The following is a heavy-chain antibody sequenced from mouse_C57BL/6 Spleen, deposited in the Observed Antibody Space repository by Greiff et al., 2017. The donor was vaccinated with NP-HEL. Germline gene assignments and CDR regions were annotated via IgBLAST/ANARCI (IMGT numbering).Heavy chain of an antibody. J-gene: IGHJ1*03. CDR1: GYTFTSYT. Sequence: QVHVKQSGAELARPGASVKMSCKASGYTFTSYTMHWVKQRPGQGLEWIGYINPSSGYTKYNQKFKDKATLTADKSSSTAYMQLSSLTSEDSAVYYCARLVDWYFDVWGTGTTVTVSS. CDR2: INPSSGYT. V-gene: IGHV1-4*01. CDR3: ARLVDWYFDV. D-gene: IGHD1-1*01.